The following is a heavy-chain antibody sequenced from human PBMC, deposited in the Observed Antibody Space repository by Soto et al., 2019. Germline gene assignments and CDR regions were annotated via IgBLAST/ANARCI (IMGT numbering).Heavy chain of an antibody. Sequence: KSSETLSLTCTVSGGSISSSSYYWGWIRQPPGKGLEWIGSIYYSGSTYYNPSLKSRVTISVDTSKNQFSLKLSSVTAADTAVYYCARHWLRGDPRDYYYYYGMDVWGQGTTVTVSS. CDR1: GGSISSSSYY. CDR2: IYYSGST. J-gene: IGHJ6*02. D-gene: IGHD3-16*01. CDR3: ARHWLRGDPRDYYYYYGMDV. V-gene: IGHV4-39*01.